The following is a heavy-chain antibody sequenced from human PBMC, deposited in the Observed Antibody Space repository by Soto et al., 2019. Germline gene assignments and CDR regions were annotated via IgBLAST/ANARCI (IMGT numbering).Heavy chain of an antibody. V-gene: IGHV4-59*01. Sequence: SETLSLTCTVSGGSISSYYWSWIRQPPGKGLEWIGYIYYSGSTNYNPSLKSRFTISVDTSKNQFSLKLSSVTAADTAVYYCASSIAAAGFDYWGQGTLVTVSS. J-gene: IGHJ4*02. D-gene: IGHD6-13*01. CDR2: IYYSGST. CDR1: GGSISSYY. CDR3: ASSIAAAGFDY.